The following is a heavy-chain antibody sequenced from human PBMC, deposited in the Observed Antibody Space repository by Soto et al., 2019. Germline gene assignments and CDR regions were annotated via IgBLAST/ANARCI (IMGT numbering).Heavy chain of an antibody. J-gene: IGHJ4*02. D-gene: IGHD6-19*01. CDR1: GDSVSSTSAA. Sequence: SQTLSLTCAISGDSVSSTSAAWSWIRQSPSRGLEWLGRTYYRSKWYSDYAVSVKSRITINPDTSKNQFSLQLNSVTPEDTAVYYCARGSYYSGWVWGQGTLVTVSA. CDR3: ARGSYYSGWV. CDR2: TYYRSKWYS. V-gene: IGHV6-1*01.